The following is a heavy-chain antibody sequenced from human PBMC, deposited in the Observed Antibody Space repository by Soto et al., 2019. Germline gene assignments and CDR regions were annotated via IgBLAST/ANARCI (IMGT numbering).Heavy chain of an antibody. V-gene: IGHV4-34*01. J-gene: IGHJ4*02. CDR2: IDHSGST. CDR1: VESFGGYS. Sequence: QVRLQQWGAGVLKPSETLSLTCAVYVESFGGYSWSWVRKPPGKGLEWIGEIDHSGSTNYNPSLKIRFTMSVDTSKNPFSLKMRPVTAADTAVYYCARSPTNCNYVWKTATYWGQGTLVTVSA. D-gene: IGHD1-1*01. CDR3: ARSPTNCNYVWKTATY.